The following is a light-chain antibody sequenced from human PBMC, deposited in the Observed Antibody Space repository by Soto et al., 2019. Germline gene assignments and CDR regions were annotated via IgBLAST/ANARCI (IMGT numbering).Light chain of an antibody. CDR3: SSYTSSSTDV. CDR2: EVS. Sequence: QSALTQPASVSGSPGQSITISCTGTSSDVGGYNYVSWYQQHPGKAPKLIIYEVSNRPSGVSNRFSGSKSGNTASLTISGLQAEDEADYYCSSYTSSSTDVFGTGTKLTVL. J-gene: IGLJ1*01. CDR1: SSDVGGYNY. V-gene: IGLV2-14*01.